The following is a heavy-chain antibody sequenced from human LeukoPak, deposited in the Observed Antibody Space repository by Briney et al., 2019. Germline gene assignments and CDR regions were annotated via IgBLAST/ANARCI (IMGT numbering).Heavy chain of an antibody. CDR1: GGSISSSSYY. V-gene: IGHV4-39*01. Sequence: SETLSLTCTVSGGSISSSSYYWGWIRQPPGKGLEWIGSIYYSGSTYYNPSLKSRVTISVDTSKNQFSLKLSSVTAADTAVYYCARAQWGTAMVYFDYWGQGTLVTVSS. CDR2: IYYSGST. CDR3: ARAQWGTAMVYFDY. D-gene: IGHD5-18*01. J-gene: IGHJ4*02.